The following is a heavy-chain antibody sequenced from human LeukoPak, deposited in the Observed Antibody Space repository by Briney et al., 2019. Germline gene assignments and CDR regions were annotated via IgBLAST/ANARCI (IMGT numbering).Heavy chain of an antibody. Sequence: PSQTLSLPCSISGVNVSSKNGAWNWTRRSPSRGLEWLGRAYYRSKWYDEYADSVKGRVTISPDTSKNQVSLHVYSVTPEDTAVYYCARDLGTSGWYTFDFWGQGTLVTVSS. CDR1: GVNVSSKNGA. D-gene: IGHD6-19*01. CDR3: ARDLGTSGWYTFDF. J-gene: IGHJ5*01. CDR2: AYYRSKWYD. V-gene: IGHV6-1*01.